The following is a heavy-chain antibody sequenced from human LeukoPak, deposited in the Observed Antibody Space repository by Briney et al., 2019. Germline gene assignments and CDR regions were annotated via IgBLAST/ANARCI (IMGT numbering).Heavy chain of an antibody. V-gene: IGHV1-18*01. CDR3: ARVVGDYDILTGYYRLYFDY. D-gene: IGHD3-9*01. CDR2: ISAYNGNT. CDR1: GYTFTSYG. Sequence: GASVKVSCKASGYTFTSYGISWVRQAPGQGLEWMGWISAYNGNTNYAQKLQGRVTMTTDTSTSTAYMELRSLRSDDTAVYYCARVVGDYDILTGYYRLYFDYWGQGTLVTVSS. J-gene: IGHJ4*02.